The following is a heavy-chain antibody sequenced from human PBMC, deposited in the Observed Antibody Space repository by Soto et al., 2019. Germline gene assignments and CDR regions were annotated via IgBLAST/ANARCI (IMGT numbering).Heavy chain of an antibody. V-gene: IGHV3-23*01. D-gene: IGHD2-15*01. CDR2: ISGSGGST. CDR1: GFTFSSYA. CDR3: AKDLLGSHRSLGEYYMDV. J-gene: IGHJ6*03. Sequence: GGSLRLSCAASGFTFSSYAMSWVRQAPGKGLEWVSAISGSGGSTYYADSVKGRFTISRDNSKNTLYLQMNSLRAEDTAVYYCAKDLLGSHRSLGEYYMDVWGKGTTVTVSS.